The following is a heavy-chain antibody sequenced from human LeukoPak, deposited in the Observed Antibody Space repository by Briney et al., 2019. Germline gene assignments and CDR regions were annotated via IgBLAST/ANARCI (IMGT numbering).Heavy chain of an antibody. CDR1: GGSISSGGYY. CDR2: IYYSGST. D-gene: IGHD2-2*02. V-gene: IGHV4-31*03. J-gene: IGHJ4*02. CDR3: AEEDTPYYFDY. Sequence: SETLSLTCTVSGGSISSGGYYWSWIRQHPGKGLEWIGYIYYSGSTYYNPSLKRRVTISVDTSKNQFSLKLSSVTAADTAVYLCAEEDTPYYFDYWGQGTLVTVSS.